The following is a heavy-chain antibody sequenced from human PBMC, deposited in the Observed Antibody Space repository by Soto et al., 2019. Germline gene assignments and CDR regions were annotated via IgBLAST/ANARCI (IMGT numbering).Heavy chain of an antibody. CDR3: ARQYAIAAAPLLPNWFDP. V-gene: IGHV4-39*01. J-gene: IGHJ5*02. CDR1: GGSISSSSYY. Sequence: SETLSLTCTVSGGSISSSSYYWGWIRQPPGKGLEWIGSIYYSGSTYYNPSLKSRVTISVDTSKNQFSLKLSSVTAADTAVYYCARQYAIAAAPLLPNWFDPWGQGTLVTVSS. CDR2: IYYSGST. D-gene: IGHD6-13*01.